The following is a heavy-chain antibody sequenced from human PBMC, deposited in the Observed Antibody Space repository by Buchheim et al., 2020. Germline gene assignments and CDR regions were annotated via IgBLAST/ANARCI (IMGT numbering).Heavy chain of an antibody. J-gene: IGHJ6*02. Sequence: QVQLVQSGAEVKKPGASVKVYCKASGYTFTGYFMHWVRQAPGQGLEWMGWINPNSGGTNYAQKFQGWVTMTRDTSISTAYMVLSRMRSDDTAVYYCARERRAVAGFYYYYYGMDVWGQGTT. D-gene: IGHD6-19*01. CDR3: ARERRAVAGFYYYYYGMDV. CDR1: GYTFTGYF. CDR2: INPNSGGT. V-gene: IGHV1-2*04.